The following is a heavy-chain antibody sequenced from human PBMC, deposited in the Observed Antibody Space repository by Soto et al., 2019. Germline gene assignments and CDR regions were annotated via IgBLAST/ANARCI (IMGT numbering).Heavy chain of an antibody. CDR3: LRSTDGYVGNN. Sequence: EVQLVESGGGLVQPGGSLRLSCAASGFTFSSYWMHWVRKPPGKGLVWVSRINSDGSSTSYAESVKGRFTISRDNAKNTLFLQMNSLVSDDTAVYYCLRSTDGYVGNNWVQGTLVTVSS. CDR1: GFTFSSYW. CDR2: INSDGSST. V-gene: IGHV3-74*01. D-gene: IGHD3-16*01. J-gene: IGHJ4*02.